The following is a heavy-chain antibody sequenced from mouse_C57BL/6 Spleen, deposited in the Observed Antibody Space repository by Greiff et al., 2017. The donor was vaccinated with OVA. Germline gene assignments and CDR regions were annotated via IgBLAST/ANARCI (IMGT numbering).Heavy chain of an antibody. CDR2: LNPSNGGT. D-gene: IGHD1-1*01. CDR1: GYTFTSYD. Sequence: VKLVESGPELVKPGASVKLSCKASGYTFTSYDINWVKQRPGQGLEWIGNLNPSNGGTNYNEKFKSKATLTVDKSSSTAYMQLSSLTSEDSAVYYCARRTTVVARDWYFDVWGTGTTVTVSS. V-gene: IGHV1-53*01. J-gene: IGHJ1*03. CDR3: ARRTTVVARDWYFDV.